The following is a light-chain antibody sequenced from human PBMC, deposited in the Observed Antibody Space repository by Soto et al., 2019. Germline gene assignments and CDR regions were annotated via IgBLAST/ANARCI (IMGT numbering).Light chain of an antibody. J-gene: IGLJ3*02. Sequence: QPVLTQLPSASASLGASVKLTCTLSSGHSSYAIAWHQQQPEKGPRYLMKLNNDGSHSKGDGIPDRFSGSSSGAERYLTISSLQSEDEADYYCQTWGTGTWVFGGGTKLTVL. CDR2: LNNDGSH. CDR1: SGHSSYA. V-gene: IGLV4-69*01. CDR3: QTWGTGTWV.